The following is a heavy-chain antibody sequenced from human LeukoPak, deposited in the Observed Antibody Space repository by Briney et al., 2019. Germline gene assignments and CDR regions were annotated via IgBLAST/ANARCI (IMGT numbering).Heavy chain of an antibody. Sequence: GGSLRLSCAASGFTFSNYWMSWVRQAPGKGLEWVGRIKSKTDGGTTDYAAPVKVRFTISRDDSKNTLYLQMNSLKTEDTAVYYCITQFSGPSYDYWGQGTLVTVSS. CDR1: GFTFSNYW. D-gene: IGHD2-15*01. J-gene: IGHJ4*02. CDR2: IKSKTDGGTT. CDR3: ITQFSGPSYDY. V-gene: IGHV3-15*01.